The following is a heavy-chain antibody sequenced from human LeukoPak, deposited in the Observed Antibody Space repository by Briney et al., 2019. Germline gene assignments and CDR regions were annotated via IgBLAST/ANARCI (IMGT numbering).Heavy chain of an antibody. J-gene: IGHJ6*04. D-gene: IGHD3-9*01. Sequence: GGSLRLSCAASGFTFSSYAMHWVRQAPGKGLEWVAVISYDGRNKYYADSVKDRFTISRDNSKNTLYLEMNSLRCEDRAVYYCARDMYYDILTGYYKGYYYYGMDVWGKGTTVTVSS. CDR3: ARDMYYDILTGYYKGYYYYGMDV. V-gene: IGHV3-30-3*01. CDR2: ISYDGRNK. CDR1: GFTFSSYA.